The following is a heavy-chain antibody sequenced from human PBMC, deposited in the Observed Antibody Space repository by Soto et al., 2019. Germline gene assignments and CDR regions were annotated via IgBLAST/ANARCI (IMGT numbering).Heavy chain of an antibody. Sequence: SETLSLTCTVSGGSISSYYWSWTRQPPGKGLEWIGYIYYSGSTNYNPSLKSRVTISVDTSKNQFSLKLSSVTAADTAVYYCARDSGYSYGLYYYYGMDVWGQGTTVTVSS. J-gene: IGHJ6*02. D-gene: IGHD5-18*01. V-gene: IGHV4-59*01. CDR3: ARDSGYSYGLYYYYGMDV. CDR2: IYYSGST. CDR1: GGSISSYY.